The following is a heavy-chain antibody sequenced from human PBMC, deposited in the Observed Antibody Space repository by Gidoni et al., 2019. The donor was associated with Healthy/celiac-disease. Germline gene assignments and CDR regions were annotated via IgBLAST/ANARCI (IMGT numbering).Heavy chain of an antibody. V-gene: IGHV4-31*03. CDR2: IYYSGST. CDR3: AVASSSWYLLVDY. CDR1: GGSLSSGGYY. D-gene: IGHD6-13*01. Sequence: QVQLQESGPGLVKPSQTLSLTCTVSGGSLSSGGYYWSWIRQHPGKCLEWIGYIYYSGSTYYNPSLKSRVTISVDTSKNQFSLKLSSVTAADTAVYYCAVASSSWYLLVDYWGQGTLVTVSS. J-gene: IGHJ4*02.